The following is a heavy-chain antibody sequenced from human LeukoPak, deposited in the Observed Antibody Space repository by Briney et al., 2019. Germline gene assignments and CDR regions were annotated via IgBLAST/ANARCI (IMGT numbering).Heavy chain of an antibody. D-gene: IGHD6-13*01. Sequence: ASVKVSCEASGYTFTGYYMHWVRQAPGQGLEWMGWINPNSGGTNYAQKFQGRVTMTRDTSISTAYMELSRLRSDDTAVYYCARETDSRSDPHDAFDIWGQGTMVTVSS. J-gene: IGHJ3*02. CDR3: ARETDSRSDPHDAFDI. CDR1: GYTFTGYY. V-gene: IGHV1-2*02. CDR2: INPNSGGT.